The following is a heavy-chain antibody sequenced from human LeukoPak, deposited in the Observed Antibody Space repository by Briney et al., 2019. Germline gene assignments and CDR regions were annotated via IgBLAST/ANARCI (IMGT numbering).Heavy chain of an antibody. CDR1: GFTFSSYS. J-gene: IGHJ4*02. CDR2: ISRGRPTV. Sequence: GGSLRLSCAASGFTFSSYSMNWVCQAPGKGLEWVSYISRGRPTVHYADSVRGRFTISRDNAKNSLYLQMNSLRDEDTAVYYCVRDPEALDYWGQGALVTVSS. V-gene: IGHV3-48*02. CDR3: VRDPEALDY.